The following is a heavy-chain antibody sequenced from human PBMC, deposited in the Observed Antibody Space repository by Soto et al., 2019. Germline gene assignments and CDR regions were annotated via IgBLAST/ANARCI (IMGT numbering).Heavy chain of an antibody. CDR1: VDSIGSNVW. Sequence: SETLSLTCDVSVDSIGSNVWWSWFRQPPGKGLEWIGEVYHNGLTDYNPSLRGRATMSADMSKNQFSLRVTSVTDADTAIYYCARDAALPGEADRFDYWGQGALVTVSS. V-gene: IGHV4-4*02. CDR3: ARDAALPGEADRFDY. CDR2: VYHNGLT. D-gene: IGHD2-15*01. J-gene: IGHJ4*02.